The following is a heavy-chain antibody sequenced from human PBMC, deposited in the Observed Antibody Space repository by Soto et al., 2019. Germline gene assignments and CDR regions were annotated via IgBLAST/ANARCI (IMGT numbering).Heavy chain of an antibody. Sequence: QVQLVQSGAEGKKPGASVKVSCKASGYTFTSYYMHWVRQAPGQGLEWMGIINPRGGSTSYAQKFQGRVTMTRDTSTSTVYMELSSLRSEDTAVYYCARATSVGGSYRMVLGYWGQGTLVTVSS. CDR1: GYTFTSYY. D-gene: IGHD3-16*02. J-gene: IGHJ4*02. V-gene: IGHV1-46*01. CDR2: INPRGGST. CDR3: ARATSVGGSYRMVLGY.